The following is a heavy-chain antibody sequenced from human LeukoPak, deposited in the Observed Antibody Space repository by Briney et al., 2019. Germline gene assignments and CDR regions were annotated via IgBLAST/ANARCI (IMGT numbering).Heavy chain of an antibody. Sequence: PSQTLSLTCTVSGGSISSGSYYWSWIRQPAGKGLEWIGRIYTSGSTNYNPSLKSRVTISVDTSKNQFSLKLSSVTAADTAVYYCARESTYYDFWSGYYLDYWGQGTLVTVSS. CDR2: IYTSGST. D-gene: IGHD3-3*01. V-gene: IGHV4-61*02. CDR1: GGSISSGSYY. J-gene: IGHJ4*02. CDR3: ARESTYYDFWSGYYLDY.